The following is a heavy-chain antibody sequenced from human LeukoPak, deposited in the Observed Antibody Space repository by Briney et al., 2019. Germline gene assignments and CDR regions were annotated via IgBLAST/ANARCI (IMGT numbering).Heavy chain of an antibody. D-gene: IGHD6-13*01. V-gene: IGHV1-18*01. J-gene: IGHJ1*01. CDR3: ARGHSTSWPEYFQH. CDR2: ISAYNGNT. Sequence: GASVKVSCKASGYTFNRYGISWVRQAPGQGLEWMGWISAYNGNTKNAQNLQGRVTMTTDTSTTTAYMKLRSLKSDDTAVYYCARGHSTSWPEYFQHWGQGTLVTVSS. CDR1: GYTFNRYG.